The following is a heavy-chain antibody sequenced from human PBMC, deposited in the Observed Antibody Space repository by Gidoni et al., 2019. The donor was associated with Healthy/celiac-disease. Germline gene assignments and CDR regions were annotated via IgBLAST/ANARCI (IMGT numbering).Heavy chain of an antibody. D-gene: IGHD6-13*01. CDR2: INPNSGGT. CDR1: GYTCTGYY. CDR3: ARAGSSSWWPWFDP. Sequence: QVQLVQSEAEVKKPGPSVKVSCKASGYTCTGYYINWVRQAPGQGLEWMGRINPNSGGTNYAQKFQGRVTMTRDTSISTTYMELSRLRSDDTAVYYCARAGSSSWWPWFDPWGQGTLVTVSS. V-gene: IGHV1-2*06. J-gene: IGHJ5*02.